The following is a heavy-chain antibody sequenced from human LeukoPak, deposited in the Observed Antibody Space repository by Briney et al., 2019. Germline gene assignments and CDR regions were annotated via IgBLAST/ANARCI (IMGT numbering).Heavy chain of an antibody. D-gene: IGHD3-10*02. CDR3: ARLFGELRANYYYYGMDV. CDR2: IYYSGST. Sequence: SETLSLTCTVSGGSISSYYWSWIRQPPGKGLGWIGYIYYSGSTNYNPSLKSRVTISVDTSKNQFSLKLSSVTAADTAVYYCARLFGELRANYYYYGMDVWGQGTTVTVSS. V-gene: IGHV4-59*01. CDR1: GGSISSYY. J-gene: IGHJ6*02.